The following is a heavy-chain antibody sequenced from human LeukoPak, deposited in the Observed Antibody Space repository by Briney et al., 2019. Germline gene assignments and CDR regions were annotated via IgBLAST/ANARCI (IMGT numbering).Heavy chain of an antibody. Sequence: SSGTLSLTCTVSGGSISSSSYYWGWIRQPPGKGLEWIGSIYYSGSTYYNPPFKSRVTISVDTSKNQLSLKLSSVTAADTAVYYCARRVGVAAAHYFDYWGQGTLVTVSS. CDR1: GGSISSSSYY. CDR3: ARRVGVAAAHYFDY. CDR2: IYYSGST. V-gene: IGHV4-39*01. D-gene: IGHD6-25*01. J-gene: IGHJ4*02.